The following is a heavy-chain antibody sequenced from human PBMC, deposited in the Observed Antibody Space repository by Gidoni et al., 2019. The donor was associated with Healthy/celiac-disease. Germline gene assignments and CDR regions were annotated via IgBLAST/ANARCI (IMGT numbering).Heavy chain of an antibody. Sequence: EVQLLESGGGLVQPGGSLRLSCAASGFTFSSYAMSWVRQAPGKGLEWVSAISGSGGSTYYADSVKGRFTISRDNSKNTLYLQMNSLRAEDTAVYYCAKFYGDYQLDYYYYMDVWGKGTTVTVSS. CDR2: ISGSGGST. CDR1: GFTFSSYA. J-gene: IGHJ6*03. V-gene: IGHV3-23*01. D-gene: IGHD4-17*01. CDR3: AKFYGDYQLDYYYYMDV.